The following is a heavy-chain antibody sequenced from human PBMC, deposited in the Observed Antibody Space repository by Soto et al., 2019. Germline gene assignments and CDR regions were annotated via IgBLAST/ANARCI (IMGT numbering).Heavy chain of an antibody. CDR3: ARGSPHYYYYYYMDV. V-gene: IGHV3-33*01. J-gene: IGHJ6*03. CDR1: GFTFSSYG. CDR2: IWYDGSNK. Sequence: GGSLRLSCAASGFTFSSYGMHWVRQAPGKGLEWVAVIWYDGSNKYYADSVKGRFTISRDNSKNTLYLQMNGLRAEDTAVYYCARGSPHYYYYYYMDVWGKGTTVTVSS.